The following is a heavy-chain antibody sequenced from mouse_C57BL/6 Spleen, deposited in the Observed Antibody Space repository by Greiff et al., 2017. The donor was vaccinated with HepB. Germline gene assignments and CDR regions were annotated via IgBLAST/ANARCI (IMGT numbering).Heavy chain of an antibody. CDR2: INPSSGYT. V-gene: IGHV1-7*01. CDR1: GYTFTSYW. CDR3: ARRGGSLFAY. J-gene: IGHJ3*01. Sequence: QVQLKQSGAELAKPGASVKMSCKASGYTFTSYWMHWVKQRPGQGLDWIGYINPSSGYTKYNQKFKDKATLTADKSSSTAYMQRGSQTYADSAVYYCARRGGSLFAYWGQGTLVTVSA.